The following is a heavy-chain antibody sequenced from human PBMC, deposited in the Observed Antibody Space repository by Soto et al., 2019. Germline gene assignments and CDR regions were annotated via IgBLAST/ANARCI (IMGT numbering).Heavy chain of an antibody. CDR3: ASLGPTIDY. J-gene: IGHJ4*02. V-gene: IGHV4-4*07. Sequence: QVRLQESGPRLVRPSETLSLTCTVSSGSINNYYWNWIRQPAGRGLEWLGRFHPVAESHYNASLRSRISMSSDASKNQVSLNLNSVTAADTALYYCASLGPTIDYWGPGIRVTVSP. D-gene: IGHD1-26*01. CDR2: FHPVAES. CDR1: SGSINNYY.